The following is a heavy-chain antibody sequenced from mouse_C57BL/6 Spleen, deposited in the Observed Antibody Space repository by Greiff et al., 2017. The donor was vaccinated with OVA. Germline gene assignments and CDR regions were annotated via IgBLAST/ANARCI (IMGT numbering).Heavy chain of an antibody. J-gene: IGHJ4*01. D-gene: IGHD2-4*01. V-gene: IGHV6-6*01. CDR3: TRAYDYDGYYAMDY. CDR2: IRNKANNHAT. Sequence: EVMLVESGGGLVQPGGSMKLSCAASGFTFSDAWMDWVRQSPEKGLEWVAEIRNKANNHATYYAESVKGRFTISRDDSKSSVYLQMNSLRAEDTGIYYCTRAYDYDGYYAMDYWGQGTSVTVSS. CDR1: GFTFSDAW.